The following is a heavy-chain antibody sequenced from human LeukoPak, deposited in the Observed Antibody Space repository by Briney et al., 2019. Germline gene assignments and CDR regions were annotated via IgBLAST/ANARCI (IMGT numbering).Heavy chain of an antibody. CDR2: IIPIFGTA. CDR1: GGTFSSYA. V-gene: IGHV1-69*06. D-gene: IGHD3-3*01. Sequence: SVKVSCKASGGTFSSYAISWVRQAPGQGLEWMGGIIPIFGTANYAQKFQGRVTITADKSTSTAYMELSSLRSEDTAVYFCARERILAEIGIDFWGQGILVTVSS. CDR3: ARERILAEIGIDF. J-gene: IGHJ4*02.